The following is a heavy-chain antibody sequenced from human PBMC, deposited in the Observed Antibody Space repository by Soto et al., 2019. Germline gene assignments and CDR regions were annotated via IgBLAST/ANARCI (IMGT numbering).Heavy chain of an antibody. CDR3: ARESSWYLVCSSTSCSDLWAFDI. J-gene: IGHJ3*02. CDR2: TYYRSKWYN. V-gene: IGHV6-1*01. D-gene: IGHD2-2*01. Sequence: PSRGLEWLGRTYYRSKWYNDYAVSVKSRITINPDTSKNQFSLQLNSVTPEDTAVYYCARESSWYLVCSSTSCSDLWAFDIWGQGTMVTVSS.